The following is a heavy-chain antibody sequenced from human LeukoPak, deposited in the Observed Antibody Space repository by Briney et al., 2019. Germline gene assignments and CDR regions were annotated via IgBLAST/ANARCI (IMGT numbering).Heavy chain of an antibody. J-gene: IGHJ4*02. Sequence: SETLSLTCTVSGGSISSGDYYWSWIRQPPGKGLEWIGEINHSGSTNYNPSLKSRVTISVDTSKNQFSLKLSSVTAADTAVYYCARGRDGYNPGDWGQGTLVTVSS. CDR2: INHSGST. D-gene: IGHD5-24*01. CDR1: GGSISSGDYY. V-gene: IGHV4-39*07. CDR3: ARGRDGYNPGD.